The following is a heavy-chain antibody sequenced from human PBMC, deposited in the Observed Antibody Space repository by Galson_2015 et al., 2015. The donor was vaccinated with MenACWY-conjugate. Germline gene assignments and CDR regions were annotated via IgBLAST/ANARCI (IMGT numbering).Heavy chain of an antibody. V-gene: IGHV3-64D*06. Sequence: SLRLSCAASGFTFNIYALHWVRQAPGKGLEYVAGINSNGGATYYADSVKGRFTISRDNSKNTLNLQMRSLRPEDTALYYCVKGHSNGWYYFVHWGQGTLVTVSS. D-gene: IGHD6-19*01. CDR2: INSNGGAT. J-gene: IGHJ4*02. CDR1: GFTFNIYA. CDR3: VKGHSNGWYYFVH.